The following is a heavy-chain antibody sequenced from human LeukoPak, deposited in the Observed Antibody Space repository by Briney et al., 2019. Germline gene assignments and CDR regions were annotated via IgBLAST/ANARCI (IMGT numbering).Heavy chain of an antibody. V-gene: IGHV3-21*01. Sequence: GGSLRLSCAASGFTFNSYSMNWVRQAPGKGLEWVSSISSSSSYIYYADSVKGRFTISRDNAKNSLYLQMNSLRAEDTAVYYCARNLRGMVRGVIISTSYWGQGTLVTVSS. CDR3: ARNLRGMVRGVIISTSY. D-gene: IGHD3-10*01. J-gene: IGHJ4*02. CDR1: GFTFNSYS. CDR2: ISSSSSYI.